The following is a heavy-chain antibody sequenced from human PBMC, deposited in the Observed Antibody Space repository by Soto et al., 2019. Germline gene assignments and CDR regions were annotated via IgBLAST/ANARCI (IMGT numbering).Heavy chain of an antibody. Sequence: QVQLQESGPGLVQPSQTLSLTCTVSGGSISSGGYYWSWIRQHPGKGLEWIGYIYYSGSTYYNPSLKSRVTRSVDTSKTQFVLKLSSVTAADTAVYYFARSFGVAAAGPFDYWGQGTLVTVYS. J-gene: IGHJ4*02. V-gene: IGHV4-31*03. CDR3: ARSFGVAAAGPFDY. CDR1: GGSISSGGYY. D-gene: IGHD6-13*01. CDR2: IYYSGST.